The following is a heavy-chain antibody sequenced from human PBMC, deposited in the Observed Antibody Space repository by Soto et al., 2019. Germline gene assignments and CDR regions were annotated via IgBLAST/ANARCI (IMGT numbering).Heavy chain of an antibody. Sequence: GGSLRLSCTASGFIFRTYGMTWVRQAPGQGLEWMGWINPNSGGTNYAQNFQGRVTMTRDTTISTAYMELSRLKSDDTAVYYCARAKGYYDSSGYLRWYYFDYWGQGTLVTVSS. J-gene: IGHJ4*02. CDR1: GFIFRTYG. CDR2: INPNSGGT. V-gene: IGHV1-2*02. D-gene: IGHD3-22*01. CDR3: ARAKGYYDSSGYLRWYYFDY.